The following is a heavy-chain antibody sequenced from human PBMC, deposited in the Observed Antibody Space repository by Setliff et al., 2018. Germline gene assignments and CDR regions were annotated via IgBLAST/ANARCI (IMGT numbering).Heavy chain of an antibody. D-gene: IGHD3-10*01. CDR2: IPDDGRNK. CDR1: GFTFSRYG. J-gene: IGHJ4*02. Sequence: LRLSCAASGFTFSRYGIHWVRQAPGRGLEWVAFIPDDGRNKYYRDSVKGRFTISRDNSKSTLYLQMNSLRAEDTAIYYCAKDKDVRVDYFDYWGPGTLVTVSS. CDR3: AKDKDVRVDYFDY. V-gene: IGHV3-30*02.